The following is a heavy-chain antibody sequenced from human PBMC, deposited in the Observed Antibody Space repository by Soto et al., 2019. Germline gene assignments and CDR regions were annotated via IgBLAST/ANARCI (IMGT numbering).Heavy chain of an antibody. CDR1: GFTFGDYA. CDR3: TSPQDFDWLFPYYYMDV. Sequence: GGSLRLSCTASGFTFGDYAMSWFRQAPGKGLEWVGFIRSKAYGGTTEYAASVKGRFTISRDDSKSIAYLQMNSLKTEDTAVYYCTSPQDFDWLFPYYYMDVWGKGTTVTVSS. D-gene: IGHD3-9*01. CDR2: IRSKAYGGTT. V-gene: IGHV3-49*03. J-gene: IGHJ6*03.